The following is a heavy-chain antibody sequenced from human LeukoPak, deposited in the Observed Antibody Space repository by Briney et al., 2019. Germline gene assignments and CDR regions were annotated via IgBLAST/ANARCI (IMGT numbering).Heavy chain of an antibody. J-gene: IGHJ5*02. Sequence: GGSLRLSCAASGFTFTTYAMHWVRQAPGKELEWVAVISYDGSNEYYADSVKGRFTISRDSSKNTLYLQMNSLRVEDTAVYYCARGGTYYYDSSGFDPWGQGTLVTVSS. D-gene: IGHD3-22*01. CDR1: GFTFTTYA. CDR2: ISYDGSNE. V-gene: IGHV3-30-3*01. CDR3: ARGGTYYYDSSGFDP.